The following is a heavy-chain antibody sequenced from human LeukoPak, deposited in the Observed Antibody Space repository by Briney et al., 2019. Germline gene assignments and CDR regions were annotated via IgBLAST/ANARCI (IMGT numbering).Heavy chain of an antibody. CDR2: IYYSGST. CDR3: ARREVVGRYFDY. J-gene: IGHJ4*02. D-gene: IGHD1-26*01. V-gene: IGHV4-59*08. Sequence: PSETLSLTCTVSGGFISSYYWSWIRQPPGKGLEWIGYIYYSGSTNYNPSLKSRVTISVDTSKNQFSLKLSSVTAADTAVYYCARREVVGRYFDYWGQGTLVTVSS. CDR1: GGFISSYY.